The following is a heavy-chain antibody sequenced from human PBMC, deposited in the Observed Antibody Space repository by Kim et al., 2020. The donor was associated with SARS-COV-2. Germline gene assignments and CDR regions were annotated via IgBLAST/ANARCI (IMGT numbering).Heavy chain of an antibody. J-gene: IGHJ4*02. Sequence: ASVKVSCKASGYTFTGYYMHWVRQAPGQGLEWMGRINPNSGGTNYAQKFQGRVTMTRDTSISTAYMELSRLRSDDTAVYYCARAGATVTTIIIGDYWGQGTLVTVSS. CDR3: ARAGATVTTIIIGDY. D-gene: IGHD4-17*01. CDR1: GYTFTGYY. V-gene: IGHV1-2*06. CDR2: INPNSGGT.